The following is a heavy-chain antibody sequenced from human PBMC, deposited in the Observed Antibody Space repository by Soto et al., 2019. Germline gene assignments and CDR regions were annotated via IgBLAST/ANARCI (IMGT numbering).Heavy chain of an antibody. CDR1: GFTFSNAW. Sequence: EVQLVESGGGLVKPGGSLRLSCAASGFTFSNAWMNWVRQAPGKGLEWVGRIKSKTDGGTTDYAAPVKGRFTISRDDSKNPLYLQMKRLKTEDTGVYYCNTDFEGDSSGWYGLDYFDYWGQGTLVTVSS. V-gene: IGHV3-15*07. J-gene: IGHJ4*02. D-gene: IGHD6-19*01. CDR3: NTDFEGDSSGWYGLDYFDY. CDR2: IKSKTDGGTT.